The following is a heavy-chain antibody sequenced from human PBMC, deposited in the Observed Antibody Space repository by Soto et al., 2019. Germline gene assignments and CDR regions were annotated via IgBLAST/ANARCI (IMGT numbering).Heavy chain of an antibody. J-gene: IGHJ5*02. CDR1: GFTFSNYE. CDR2: IARSGTTI. D-gene: IGHD2-15*01. V-gene: IGHV3-48*03. CDR3: VGDGDGGCCSSWFVP. Sequence: PGGSLRLSCAASGFTFSNYEMNWVRQAPGKGLEWISYIARSGTTIHYADSVKGRFTISRDNAKNSMYLQMNSLRVDDTAVYYCVGDGDGGCCSSWFVPWGQGTLVTVSS.